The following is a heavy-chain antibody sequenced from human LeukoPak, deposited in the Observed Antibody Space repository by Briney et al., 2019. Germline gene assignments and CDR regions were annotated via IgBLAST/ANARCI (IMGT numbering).Heavy chain of an antibody. CDR1: GFTFSSYG. CDR2: ISYDGSNK. V-gene: IGHV3-30*18. J-gene: IGHJ4*02. D-gene: IGHD6-13*01. Sequence: GRSLRLSCAASGFTFSSYGMHWVRQAQGKGLEWVAVISYDGSNKYYADSVKGRFTISRDNSKNTLYLQMNSLRAEDTAVYYCAKDRRIAAAGYYFDYWGQGTLVTVSS. CDR3: AKDRRIAAAGYYFDY.